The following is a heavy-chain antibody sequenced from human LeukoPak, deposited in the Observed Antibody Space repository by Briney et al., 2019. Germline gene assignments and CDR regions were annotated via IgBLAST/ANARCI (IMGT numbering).Heavy chain of an antibody. D-gene: IGHD3-16*01. CDR3: ARLWGGNGYSGGSLNL. V-gene: IGHV3-33*01. Sequence: GRSLTLSCAASGYTFSRHGIHCVRQAPGKGLECVAVVWYDGRNRDYADSVKGRFTISKDNSNNMVFLQMDRLRAEDTAVYYCARLWGGNGYSGGSLNLWGQGTLVTVSS. J-gene: IGHJ5*02. CDR2: VWYDGRNR. CDR1: GYTFSRHG.